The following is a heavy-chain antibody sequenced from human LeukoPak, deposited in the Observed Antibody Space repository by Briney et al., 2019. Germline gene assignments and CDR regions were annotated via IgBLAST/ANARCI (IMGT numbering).Heavy chain of an antibody. CDR3: ARGSSSSFNFDL. Sequence: SETLSLTCAVSGGSISSYYWSWIRQPPGKGLEWIGNFYYSGSTNYNPPLKSRVTISVDTSKSQSSLKVSSVTAADTAVYYCARGSSSSFNFDLWGRGTLVTASS. D-gene: IGHD6-13*01. CDR1: GGSISSYY. CDR2: FYYSGST. J-gene: IGHJ2*01. V-gene: IGHV4-59*01.